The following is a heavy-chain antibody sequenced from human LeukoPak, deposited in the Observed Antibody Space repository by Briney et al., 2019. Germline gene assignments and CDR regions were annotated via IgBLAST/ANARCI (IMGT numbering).Heavy chain of an antibody. Sequence: GRSLRLSCAASQFTFRSYAMHWVRQAPGKGLEWVAVISYDGSNKYYADSVKGRFTISRDNSKNTLYLQMNSLRAEDTAVYYCARDRSTPYGMDVWGQGTTVTVSS. D-gene: IGHD2-2*01. CDR3: ARDRSTPYGMDV. CDR2: ISYDGSNK. CDR1: QFTFRSYA. J-gene: IGHJ6*02. V-gene: IGHV3-30-3*01.